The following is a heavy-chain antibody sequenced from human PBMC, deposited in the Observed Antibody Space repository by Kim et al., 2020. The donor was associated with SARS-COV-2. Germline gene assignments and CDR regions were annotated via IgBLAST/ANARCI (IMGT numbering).Heavy chain of an antibody. CDR1: GFTFSSYW. V-gene: IGHV3-7*03. CDR2: IKQDGREQ. D-gene: IGHD4-17*01. Sequence: GGSLRLSCAASGFTFSSYWMSWVRQAPGKGLEWVANIKQDGREQYYVDSVKGRFTISRDNAKNSLYLQMNSMRAEDTAVYYFARGDYGDPTRFDPWGQGTLVTVSS. CDR3: ARGDYGDPTRFDP. J-gene: IGHJ5*02.